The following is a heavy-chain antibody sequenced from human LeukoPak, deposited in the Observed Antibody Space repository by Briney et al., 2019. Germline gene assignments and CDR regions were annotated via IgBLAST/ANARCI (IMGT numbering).Heavy chain of an antibody. D-gene: IGHD3-16*01. Sequence: SETLSLTCTVSGGSISSGSYYWRWIRQPPGTGLEWIGEINHSGSTNNNPSLKSRVTISVDTSKNHFSLKLSSVTAADTAVYYCARGGGGMRIYGKNWFDPWGQGTLVTVSS. CDR3: ARGGGGMRIYGKNWFDP. CDR1: GGSISSGSYY. J-gene: IGHJ5*02. V-gene: IGHV4-39*07. CDR2: INHSGST.